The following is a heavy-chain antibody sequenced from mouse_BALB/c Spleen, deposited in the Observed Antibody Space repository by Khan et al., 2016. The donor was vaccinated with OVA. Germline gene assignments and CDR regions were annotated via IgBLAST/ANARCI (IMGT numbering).Heavy chain of an antibody. D-gene: IGHD1-1*01. Sequence: EVKLEVSGPGLVKPSQSLSLTCTVTGYSITSGYAWNWIRQFPGNKLEWMGYISYSGVTSYTPSLKSRISITRDTSKNQFFLQLNSVTTEDTATYYCAGGDYYGYYFDYWGQGTTLTVSS. CDR1: GYSITSGYA. J-gene: IGHJ2*01. CDR2: ISYSGVT. V-gene: IGHV3-2*02. CDR3: AGGDYYGYYFDY.